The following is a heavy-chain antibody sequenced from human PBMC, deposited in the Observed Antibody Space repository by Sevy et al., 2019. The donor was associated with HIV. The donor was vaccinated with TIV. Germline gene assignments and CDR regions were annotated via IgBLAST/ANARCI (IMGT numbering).Heavy chain of an antibody. D-gene: IGHD1-26*01. V-gene: IGHV1-24*01. CDR1: GYRLRELS. CDR2: FDPEYDEP. J-gene: IGHJ4*02. CDR3: ATLIVGTSYLRL. Sequence: ASVKVSCNVSGYRLRELSTYWVRQTPAKGLEGMGGFDPEYDEPTYAQNFQGRVTMTEDTSTDTAYMELSSLTSEETAVYYFATLIVGTSYLRLWGPGTLFTVAS.